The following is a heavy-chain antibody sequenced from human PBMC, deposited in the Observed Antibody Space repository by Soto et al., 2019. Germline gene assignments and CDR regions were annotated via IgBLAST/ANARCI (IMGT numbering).Heavy chain of an antibody. V-gene: IGHV5-51*01. J-gene: IGHJ6*02. D-gene: IGHD6-13*01. CDR1: GYSFTIYW. Sequence: LGESLKISCQGSGYSFTIYWIGWVRQMPGKGLEWMCIIYPGDSDTRYSPSFQGQVTISADKSISTAYLQWSSLKASDTAMYYCASNYSSWYGYDGMDVWGQGTTVSVSS. CDR3: ASNYSSWYGYDGMDV. CDR2: IYPGDSDT.